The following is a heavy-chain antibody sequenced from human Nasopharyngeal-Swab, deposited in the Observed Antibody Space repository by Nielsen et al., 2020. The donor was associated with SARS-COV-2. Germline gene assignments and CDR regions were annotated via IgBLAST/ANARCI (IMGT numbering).Heavy chain of an antibody. D-gene: IGHD3-10*01. CDR2: MYHSGHT. CDR1: GDSVTSYY. CDR3: ARHLSDVDSPMVPWFDP. V-gene: IGHV4-38-2*01. Sequence: SETLSPTCAISGDSVTSYYWGWIRQPPGKGLEWIGSMYHSGHTYHNLSLKSRVTISVDTSKNQVSLNLTSVTAADTAVYYCARHLSDVDSPMVPWFDPWGQGTLVTVSS. J-gene: IGHJ5*02.